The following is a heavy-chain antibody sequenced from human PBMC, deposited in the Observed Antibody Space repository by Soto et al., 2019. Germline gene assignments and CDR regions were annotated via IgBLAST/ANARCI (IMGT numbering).Heavy chain of an antibody. J-gene: IGHJ4*02. D-gene: IGHD3-10*01. CDR2: IWYDGSNK. CDR1: GFTFSSYG. V-gene: IGHV3-33*08. CDR3: ATRPYYGSGSYHLDN. Sequence: SLRLSCAASGFTFSSYGMHWVRQAPGKGLEWVAVIWYDGSNKYYADSVKGRFTISRDNSKNTLYLQMNSLRAEDTAVYYCATRPYYGSGSYHLDNWGQGTLVTVS.